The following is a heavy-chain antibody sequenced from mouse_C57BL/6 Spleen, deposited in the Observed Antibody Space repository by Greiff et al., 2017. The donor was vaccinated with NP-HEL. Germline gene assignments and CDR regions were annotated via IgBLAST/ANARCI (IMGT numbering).Heavy chain of an antibody. CDR3: ARGYDGYYPFAY. CDR2: INPNNGGT. D-gene: IGHD2-3*01. CDR1: GYTFTDYN. Sequence: EVQVVESGPELVKPGASVKMSCKASGYTFTDYNMHWVKQSHGKSLEWIGYINPNNGGTSYNQKFKGKATLTVNKSSSTAYMELRSLTSEDSAVYYCARGYDGYYPFAYWGQGTLVTVSA. J-gene: IGHJ3*01. V-gene: IGHV1-22*01.